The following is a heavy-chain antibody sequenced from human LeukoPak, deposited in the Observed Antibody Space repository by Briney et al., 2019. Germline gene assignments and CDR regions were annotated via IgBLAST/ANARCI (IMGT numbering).Heavy chain of an antibody. CDR3: AKDRTATKYLFHY. D-gene: IGHD1-14*01. CDR2: ISNDGSGE. CDR1: GFTFSNYG. V-gene: IGHV3-30*18. Sequence: GSLTLSCVASGFTFSNYGMHWVSQAPGKGLEWVAVISNDGSGEYYADSVKGRFTISRDNSKTTLYLQMNSLRIEDTAVYYCAKDRTATKYLFHYWGQGTLV. J-gene: IGHJ4*01.